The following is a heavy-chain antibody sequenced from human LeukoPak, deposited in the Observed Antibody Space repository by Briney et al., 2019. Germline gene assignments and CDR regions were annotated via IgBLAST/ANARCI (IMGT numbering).Heavy chain of an antibody. CDR3: ATEYNGNFSPFPSYFDN. J-gene: IGHJ4*02. CDR2: ITGSGGRT. D-gene: IGHD1-7*01. CDR1: GFTFSSYA. V-gene: IGHV3-23*01. Sequence: GGSLRLSCAASGFTFSSYAMNWIRQAPGKGLEWVSAITGSGGRTYYAGYVKGRFTISRDNSKNTLYLQMNSLRAEDTAIYYCATEYNGNFSPFPSYFDNWGQGTLVTVSS.